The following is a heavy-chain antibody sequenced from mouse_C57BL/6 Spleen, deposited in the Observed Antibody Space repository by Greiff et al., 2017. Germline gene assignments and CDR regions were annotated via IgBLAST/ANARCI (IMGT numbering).Heavy chain of an antibody. V-gene: IGHV1-9*01. CDR3: ARRAMDY. J-gene: IGHJ4*01. CDR2: FLPGSGST. CDR1: GYTFTGYW. Sequence: QVQLMESGAELMKPGASVKLSCKATGYTFTGYWIEWVKQRPGHGLEWIGEFLPGSGSTNYNEKFKSKATLTVDKSSSTAYMQLSSLTSEDSAVYYCARRAMDYWGQGTSVTVSS.